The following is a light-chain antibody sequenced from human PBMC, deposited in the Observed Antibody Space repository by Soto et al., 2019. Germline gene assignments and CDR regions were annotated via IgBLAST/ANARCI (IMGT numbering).Light chain of an antibody. CDR2: DAS. CDR3: QQRSNS. CDR1: QSVSSY. V-gene: IGKV3-11*01. Sequence: EIVLTQSPATLSLSPGERATLSCRASQSVSSYLAWYQQKPGQTPRLPIYDASSRATGIPARFSGSGSGTDFTLTISSLEPEDFAVYYCQQRSNSFGGGTKVDI. J-gene: IGKJ4*01.